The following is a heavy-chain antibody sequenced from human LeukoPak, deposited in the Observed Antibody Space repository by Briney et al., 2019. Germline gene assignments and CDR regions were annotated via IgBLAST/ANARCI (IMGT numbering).Heavy chain of an antibody. CDR1: GFTFSDYY. CDR3: ARDRSWGSGYNYGMDV. CDR2: ISGSTSYT. V-gene: IGHV3-11*05. Sequence: SGGSLRLSCAASGFTFSDYYMSWIRQAPGKGLEWVSYISGSTSYTNYADSVKGRFTISRDNAKNSLYLQMNSLRAEDTAVYYCARDRSWGSGYNYGMDVWGQGTTVTVSS. J-gene: IGHJ6*02. D-gene: IGHD2-15*01.